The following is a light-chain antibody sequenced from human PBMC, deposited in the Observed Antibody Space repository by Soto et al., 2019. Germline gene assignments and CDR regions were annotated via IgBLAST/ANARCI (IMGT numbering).Light chain of an antibody. J-gene: IGKJ3*01. Sequence: IVLTQPPLSLPSTPEEPASTSCRSGQTLCHRNGYTPLDWYLQKPGHSPQLLIYLGSNRASGVPDRFSGSGSGTDFTLKISRVETEDVGVYFCMHSLQIPFTFGPGTKVDIK. CDR3: MHSLQIPFT. CDR1: QTLCHRNGYTP. V-gene: IGKV2-28*01. CDR2: LGS.